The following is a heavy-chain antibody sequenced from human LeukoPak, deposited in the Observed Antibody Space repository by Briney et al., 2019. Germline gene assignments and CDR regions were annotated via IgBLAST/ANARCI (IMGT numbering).Heavy chain of an antibody. CDR3: AREGDCSGGRCYRDTFDV. CDR1: GFTFSSYA. CDR2: IWYDGSNT. J-gene: IGHJ3*01. V-gene: IGHV3-33*01. Sequence: GGSLRFSCAASGFTFSSYAMHWVRQAPGKGLEWVAVIWYDGSNTYYADSVKGRFTISRDNSQNTLYLQVSSLRVEDTAVYYCAREGDCSGGRCYRDTFDVWGQGTMVTVSS. D-gene: IGHD2-15*01.